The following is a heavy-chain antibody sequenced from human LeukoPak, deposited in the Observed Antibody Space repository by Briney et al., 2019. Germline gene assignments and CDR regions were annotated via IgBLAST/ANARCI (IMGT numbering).Heavy chain of an antibody. CDR3: ATGLRRSDDYNWFDP. CDR1: GGSISSGSYY. CDR2: IYTSGST. J-gene: IGHJ5*02. V-gene: IGHV4-61*02. D-gene: IGHD3-16*01. Sequence: SETLSLTCSVSGGSISSGSYYWSWIRQPAGKGLEWIGRIYTSGSTNYNPSLKSRVTMSVDTSKNQFSLKLNSVTAADTAVYYCATGLRRSDDYNWFDPWGQGTLVTVSS.